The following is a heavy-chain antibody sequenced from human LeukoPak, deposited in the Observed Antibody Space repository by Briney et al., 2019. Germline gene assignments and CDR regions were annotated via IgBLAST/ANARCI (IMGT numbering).Heavy chain of an antibody. J-gene: IGHJ4*02. CDR3: ARAGGGGYDRWLIIFAGFDY. Sequence: HPGGSLRLSCAASGFTFSSYWMSWVRQAPGKGLEWVANIKQDGSEKYYVDSVKGRFTISRDNAKNSLYLQMNSLRAEDTAVYYCARAGGGGYDRWLIIFAGFDYWGQGTLVTVSS. CDR1: GFTFSSYW. V-gene: IGHV3-7*01. CDR2: IKQDGSEK. D-gene: IGHD5-12*01.